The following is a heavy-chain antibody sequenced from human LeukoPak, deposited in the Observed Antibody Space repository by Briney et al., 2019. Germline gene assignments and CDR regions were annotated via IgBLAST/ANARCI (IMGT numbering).Heavy chain of an antibody. D-gene: IGHD3-22*01. CDR2: IYSGGST. J-gene: IGHJ1*01. Sequence: GGSLRLSCAASGFTVSSNYMSWVRQAPGKGLEWVSVIYSGGSTYYADSVKGRFTISRDNSKNTLYLQMNSLRAEDTAVYYCARSLNYYDSSGYFQDWGQGTLVTVSS. CDR3: ARSLNYYDSSGYFQD. CDR1: GFTVSSNY. V-gene: IGHV3-53*01.